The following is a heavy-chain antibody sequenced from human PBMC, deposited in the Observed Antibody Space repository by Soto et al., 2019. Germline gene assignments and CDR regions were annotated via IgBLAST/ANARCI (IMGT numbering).Heavy chain of an antibody. Sequence: PGESLKISCKGSGYSFTSYWIGWVRQMPGKGLEGMGIIYPGDSDTRYSPSFQGQVTISADKSISTAYLKWSSLKASDTAMYYCERLPMYYYDSSGRDAFDIWGQGTMVTVSS. CDR2: IYPGDSDT. V-gene: IGHV5-51*01. CDR3: ERLPMYYYDSSGRDAFDI. D-gene: IGHD3-22*01. J-gene: IGHJ3*02. CDR1: GYSFTSYW.